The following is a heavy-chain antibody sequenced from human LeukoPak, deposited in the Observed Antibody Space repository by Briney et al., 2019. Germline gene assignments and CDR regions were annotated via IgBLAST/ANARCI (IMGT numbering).Heavy chain of an antibody. V-gene: IGHV3-30*18. CDR3: AKPLWFGESDAFDI. J-gene: IGHJ3*02. D-gene: IGHD3-10*01. CDR2: ISYDGSNK. CDR1: GFTFSSYG. Sequence: GRSLRLSCAASGFTFSSYGMHWVRQAPGKGLEWVAVISYDGSNKYYADSVKGRFTISRDNSKNRLYLQMNSLRAEDTAVYYCAKPLWFGESDAFDIWGQGKMVTVSS.